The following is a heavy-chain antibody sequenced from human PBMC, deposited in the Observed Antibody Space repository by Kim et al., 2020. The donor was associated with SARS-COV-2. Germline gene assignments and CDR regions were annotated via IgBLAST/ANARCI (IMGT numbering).Heavy chain of an antibody. D-gene: IGHD3-3*01. Sequence: SETLSLTCTVSGGSISSGSYYWSWIRQPAGKGLEWIGRNYTSGSTNYNPSLKSRVTISVDTSKNQFSLKLSSVTAADTAVYYCARDLYYDFWSGYTNWFDPWGQGTLVTVSS. CDR2: NYTSGST. V-gene: IGHV4-61*02. CDR1: GGSISSGSYY. CDR3: ARDLYYDFWSGYTNWFDP. J-gene: IGHJ5*02.